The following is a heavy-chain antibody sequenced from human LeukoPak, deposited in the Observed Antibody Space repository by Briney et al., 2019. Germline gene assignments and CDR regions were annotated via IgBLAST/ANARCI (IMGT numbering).Heavy chain of an antibody. CDR2: IISIFGIA. CDR1: GGTFSSYA. CDR3: ARDPYGGNSSVDY. V-gene: IGHV1-69*04. D-gene: IGHD4-23*01. Sequence: ASVKVSCKASGGTFSSYAISWVRQAPGQGLEWMGRIISIFGIANYAQKFQGRVTITADKSTSTAYMELSSLRSEDTAVYYCARDPYGGNSSVDYWGQGTLVTVSS. J-gene: IGHJ4*02.